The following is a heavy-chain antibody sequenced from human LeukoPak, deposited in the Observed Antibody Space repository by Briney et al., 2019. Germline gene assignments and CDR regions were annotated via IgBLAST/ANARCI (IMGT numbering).Heavy chain of an antibody. V-gene: IGHV3-53*01. CDR1: GFTVSSNY. J-gene: IGHJ6*04. D-gene: IGHD3-10*01. Sequence: GGSLRLSSAASGFTVSSNYMSWVRQAPGKGLEWVSVIYSGGSTYYADSVKGRFTISRDNSKNTLYLQMNSLRAEDTAVYYCARDMLVRGVGGMDVWGKGTTVTVSS. CDR2: IYSGGST. CDR3: ARDMLVRGVGGMDV.